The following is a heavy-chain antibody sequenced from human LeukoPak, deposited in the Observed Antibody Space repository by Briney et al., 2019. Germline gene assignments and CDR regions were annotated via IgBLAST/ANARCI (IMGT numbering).Heavy chain of an antibody. CDR1: GFTFSSYG. D-gene: IGHD4-17*01. V-gene: IGHV3-30*02. J-gene: IGHJ4*02. CDR3: AKDQDTVTKKGGNFDY. Sequence: PGGSLRLSCAASGFTFSSYGMHWVRQAPGKGLEWVAFIRYDGSNKYYADSVKGRFTISRDNSKNTLYLQMNSLRAEDTAVYYCAKDQDTVTKKGGNFDYWGQGTLVTVSS. CDR2: IRYDGSNK.